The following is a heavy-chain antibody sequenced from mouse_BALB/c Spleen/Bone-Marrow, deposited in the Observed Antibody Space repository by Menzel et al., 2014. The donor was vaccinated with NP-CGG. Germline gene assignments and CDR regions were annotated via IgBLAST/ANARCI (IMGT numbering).Heavy chain of an antibody. Sequence: QVQLKESGAELVRPGASVTLSCKASGYTFTDYEMHWVKQTPVHGLEWIGAIDPETGGTAYNQKFKGKATLTADKSSSTAYMELRSLTFEDSAVYYCTRHWDYAMDYWGQGTSVTVSS. CDR3: TRHWDYAMDY. J-gene: IGHJ4*01. V-gene: IGHV1-15*01. CDR2: IDPETGGT. CDR1: GYTFTDYE. D-gene: IGHD4-1*01.